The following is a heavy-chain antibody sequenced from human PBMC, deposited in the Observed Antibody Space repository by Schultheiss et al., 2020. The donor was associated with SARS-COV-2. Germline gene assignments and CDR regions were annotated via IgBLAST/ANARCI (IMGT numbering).Heavy chain of an antibody. CDR2: INHSGST. V-gene: IGHV4-30-2*05. Sequence: SETLSLTCTVSGGSISSGGYSWSWIRQPPGKGLEWIGEINHSGSTSYNPSLKSRVTISVDTSKNQFSLKLSSVTAADTAVYYCARHPYNWNYSHNWFDPWGQGTLVTVSS. D-gene: IGHD1-7*01. CDR3: ARHPYNWNYSHNWFDP. CDR1: GGSISSGGYS. J-gene: IGHJ5*02.